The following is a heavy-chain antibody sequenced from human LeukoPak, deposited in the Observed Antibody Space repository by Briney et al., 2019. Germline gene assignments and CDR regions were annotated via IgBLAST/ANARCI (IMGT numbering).Heavy chain of an antibody. Sequence: PGGSLRLSCAASGFTFSSYSMNWVRQAPGKGLEWVSSISSSSSYIYYADSVKGRFTISRDNAKNTLYLQMNSLRAEDTAVYYCARWRLANWFDPWGQGTLVTVSS. CDR3: ARWRLANWFDP. CDR1: GFTFSSYS. D-gene: IGHD6-19*01. V-gene: IGHV3-21*01. J-gene: IGHJ5*02. CDR2: ISSSSSYI.